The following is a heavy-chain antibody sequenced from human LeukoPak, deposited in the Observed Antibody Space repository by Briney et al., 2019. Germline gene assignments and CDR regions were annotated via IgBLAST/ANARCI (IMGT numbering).Heavy chain of an antibody. Sequence: GGSLRLSCAASGFTFSASSMNWIRQAPGMGLEWVAYISYSGSTIHYADSVKGRFTISRDNAKNSLFLQMNRLRAEDVAVYYCARDGDGNFDYWGQGTLVTVSS. J-gene: IGHJ4*02. CDR1: GFTFSASS. CDR3: ARDGDGNFDY. D-gene: IGHD4-17*01. CDR2: ISYSGSTI. V-gene: IGHV3-48*04.